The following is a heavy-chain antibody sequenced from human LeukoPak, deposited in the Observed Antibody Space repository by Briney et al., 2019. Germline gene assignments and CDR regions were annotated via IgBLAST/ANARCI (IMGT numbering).Heavy chain of an antibody. D-gene: IGHD3-3*01. V-gene: IGHV4-59*08. Sequence: SETLSLTCTVSGVSISSYYWSWIRQPPGKGLEWIGYIYYSGSTNYNPSLKSRVTISVDTSKNQFSLKLSSVTAADTAVYYCASSQDDFWSGYVGHFDYWGQGTLVTVSS. J-gene: IGHJ4*02. CDR1: GVSISSYY. CDR3: ASSQDDFWSGYVGHFDY. CDR2: IYYSGST.